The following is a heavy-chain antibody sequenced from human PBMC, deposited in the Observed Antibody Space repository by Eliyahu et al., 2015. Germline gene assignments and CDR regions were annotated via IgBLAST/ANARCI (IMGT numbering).Heavy chain of an antibody. CDR3: ARGVRLPEAITFYFDY. CDR1: GDSVSGNLGT. V-gene: IGHV6-1*01. J-gene: IGHJ4*02. CDR2: TYYRSRWYN. D-gene: IGHD2-2*01. Sequence: QVQLQQSGPGLVKPSQTPSLTCAISGDSVSGNLGTWNWIRQSPSKGLEWLGRTYYRSRWYNDYALSVKSRITLNPDTSKNQFSLHLHSVTLEDTAVYYCARGVRLPEAITFYFDYWGQGTLVTVSS.